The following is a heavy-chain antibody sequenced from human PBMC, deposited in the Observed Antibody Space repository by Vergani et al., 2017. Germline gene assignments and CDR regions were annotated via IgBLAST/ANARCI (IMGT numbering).Heavy chain of an antibody. D-gene: IGHD1-26*01. CDR2: INPNSGGT. V-gene: IGHV1-2*02. CDR3: ARVVPIVGAGWFDP. CDR1: GYTFTGYY. Sequence: QVQLVQSGAEVKKPGASVQVSCKASGYTFTGYYMHWVRQAPGQGLEWMGWINPNSGGTNYAQKLQGRVTIARDTSISTAYMELSRLRSADTAVYYCARVVPIVGAGWFDPWGQGSLVTVSS. J-gene: IGHJ5*02.